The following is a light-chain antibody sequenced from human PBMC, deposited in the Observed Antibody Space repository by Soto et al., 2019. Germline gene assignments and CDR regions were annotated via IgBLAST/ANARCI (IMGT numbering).Light chain of an antibody. CDR3: HQYGSSPLT. V-gene: IGKV3-20*01. J-gene: IGKJ4*01. CDR1: QTLSSSS. CDR2: GAS. Sequence: EIVLTQSPGTLSLSPGESGTLFCRVGQTLSSSSLAWYQQKPGQAPRLLIYGASNRASGIPDRFSGGGSGTDFTLTISRLEPEDFAVYYCHQYGSSPLTFGGGTKVDI.